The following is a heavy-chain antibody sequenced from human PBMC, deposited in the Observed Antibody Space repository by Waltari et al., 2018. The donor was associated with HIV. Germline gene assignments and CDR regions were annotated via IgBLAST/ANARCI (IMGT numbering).Heavy chain of an antibody. D-gene: IGHD2-21*02. V-gene: IGHV3-30*02. CDR2: IKFDGKNS. Sequence: QAQLMQSGGGVVRPGGSLRISCSASKFKFSDFKFSDYGIHWVRQAPGKGLEWVAFIKFDGKNSYDVESVKGRFTISRDNSKNIVYLQMNSLRVEDSAIYYCAKDRGTGLRLGWFDPWGQGTLVTVSS. CDR1: KFKFSDFKFSDYG. J-gene: IGHJ5*02. CDR3: AKDRGTGLRLGWFDP.